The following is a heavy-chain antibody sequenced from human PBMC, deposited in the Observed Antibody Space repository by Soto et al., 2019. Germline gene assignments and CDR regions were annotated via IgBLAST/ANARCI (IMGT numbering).Heavy chain of an antibody. CDR3: AKRRNGLGRGRGYWYFDL. D-gene: IGHD3-16*01. CDR1: GIIFSDYG. V-gene: IGHV3-30*18. J-gene: IGHJ2*01. Sequence: QVQLVESGGDVVQPGTSLRLSCAASGIIFSDYGMHWVRQAPGKGLEWVAVISHNATNKYHADSVKGRFTVSRDNGNNTLYLQMNNLRIEDTAVYYCAKRRNGLGRGRGYWYFDLWGRGTLVIVSS. CDR2: ISHNATNK.